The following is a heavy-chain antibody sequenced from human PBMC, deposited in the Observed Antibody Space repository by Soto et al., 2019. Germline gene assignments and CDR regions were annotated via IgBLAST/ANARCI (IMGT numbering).Heavy chain of an antibody. CDR1: GGSISSGDYY. V-gene: IGHV4-30-4*01. J-gene: IGHJ4*02. CDR3: ATKNPGSSGWYVYFDY. Sequence: PSETLSLTCTVSGGSISSGDYYWSWIRQPPGKGLEWIGYIYYSGSTYYNPSLKSRVTISVDTSKNQFSLKLSSVTAADTAVYYCATKNPGSSGWYVYFDYWGQGTLVTVSS. CDR2: IYYSGST. D-gene: IGHD6-19*01.